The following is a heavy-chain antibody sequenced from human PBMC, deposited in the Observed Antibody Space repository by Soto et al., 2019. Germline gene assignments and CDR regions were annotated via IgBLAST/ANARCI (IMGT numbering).Heavy chain of an antibody. CDR2: ISAYNGNT. V-gene: IGHV1-18*01. CDR3: AREFDY. Sequence: GASVKVSCKASGYTFTSFGINWMRQAPGLGLEWMGWISAYNGNTNYAQKLQGRVTMTTNTSTSTAYMELRSLRSDDTAVYYCAREFDYWGQGTLVTVSS. CDR1: GYTFTSFG. J-gene: IGHJ4*02.